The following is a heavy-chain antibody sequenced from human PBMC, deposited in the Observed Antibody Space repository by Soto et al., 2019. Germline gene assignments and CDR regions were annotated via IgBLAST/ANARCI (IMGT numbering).Heavy chain of an antibody. J-gene: IGHJ5*02. CDR2: IYSSVSA. CDR1: GGSMSSYF. Sequence: XATLSLNFAVSGGSMSSYFWSWIRQPAGKGLEWTGRIYSSVSASYNPSLKSRVTLSVDTSKNQVSLRLNSMTAADTAVYYCARGLSAFDPWGQGTLVTVSS. CDR3: ARGLSAFDP. D-gene: IGHD3-16*01. V-gene: IGHV4-4*07.